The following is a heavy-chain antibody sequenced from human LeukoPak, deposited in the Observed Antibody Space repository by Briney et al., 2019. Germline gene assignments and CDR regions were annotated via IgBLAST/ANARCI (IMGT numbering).Heavy chain of an antibody. D-gene: IGHD2-21*02. Sequence: ASVKVSCKASGYTFTSYGISWVRQAPGQGLEWMGWISAYNGNTNYAQKLQGRVTMTTDTSTSTAYMELRSLRSEDTAVYYCAREAYCGGDCYSGASVYWGQGTLVTVSS. J-gene: IGHJ4*02. V-gene: IGHV1-18*01. CDR3: AREAYCGGDCYSGASVY. CDR2: ISAYNGNT. CDR1: GYTFTSYG.